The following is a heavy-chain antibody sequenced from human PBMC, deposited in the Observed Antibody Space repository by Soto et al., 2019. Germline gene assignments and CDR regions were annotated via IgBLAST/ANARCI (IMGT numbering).Heavy chain of an antibody. Sequence: QVQLVQSGAEVKKPGASVKVSCKASGYTFTSYAMHWVRQAPGQRLEWMGWINAGNGNTKYSQKFQGRVTITRDTSASTAYMELSSLRSEDTAVYYCARGPPSRAVADPHCDYWGQGTLVTVSS. V-gene: IGHV1-3*01. CDR3: ARGPPSRAVADPHCDY. CDR1: GYTFTSYA. CDR2: INAGNGNT. D-gene: IGHD6-19*01. J-gene: IGHJ4*02.